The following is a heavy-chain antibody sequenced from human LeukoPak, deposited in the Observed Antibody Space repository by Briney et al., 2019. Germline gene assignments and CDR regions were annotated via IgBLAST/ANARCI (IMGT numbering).Heavy chain of an antibody. CDR2: ISAYNANT. V-gene: IGHV1-18*01. Sequence: ASVKVSCKASGYTFTSFGISWVRQAPGQGLEWMGWISAYNANTNFAQNLQGRVTMTTDTSTSTAYMELRSLRSDDTAVYYCARDEDYGDYEEVAFDIWGQGTMVTVSS. CDR3: ARDEDYGDYEEVAFDI. J-gene: IGHJ3*02. CDR1: GYTFTSFG. D-gene: IGHD4-17*01.